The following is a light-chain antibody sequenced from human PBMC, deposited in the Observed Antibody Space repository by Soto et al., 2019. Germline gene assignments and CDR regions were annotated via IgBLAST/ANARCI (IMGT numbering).Light chain of an antibody. CDR3: QQSYSTPYT. V-gene: IGKV1-39*01. CDR2: AAS. J-gene: IGKJ2*01. Sequence: DIQMTQSPSSLSASVGDRVTITCRASQSISRYLIWYQQKPGKAPNLLIYAASNMQSGVPSRFSASGSGTDFTLTISRLQPEDFATYHCQQSYSTPYTFGQGTKLEIK. CDR1: QSISRY.